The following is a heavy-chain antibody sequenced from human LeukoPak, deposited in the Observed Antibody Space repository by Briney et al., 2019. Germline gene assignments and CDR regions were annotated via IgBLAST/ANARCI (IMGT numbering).Heavy chain of an antibody. V-gene: IGHV1-58*02. D-gene: IGHD3-10*01. CDR1: GFTFTSSA. CDR3: AADPHRGVGQEYYFDY. Sequence: TSVKVSRKASGFTFTSSAMQWVRQARGQRLEWIGWIVVGSGNTNYAQKFQERVTITRDMSTSTAYMELSSLRSEDTAVYYCAADPHRGVGQEYYFDYWGQGTLVTVSS. J-gene: IGHJ4*02. CDR2: IVVGSGNT.